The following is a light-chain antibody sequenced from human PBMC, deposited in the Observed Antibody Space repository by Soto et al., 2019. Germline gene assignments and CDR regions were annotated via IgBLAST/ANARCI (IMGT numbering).Light chain of an antibody. J-gene: IGKJ1*01. CDR3: QHYNDWPQT. CDR1: QSVSTN. Sequence: EIVMTQSSGTLSLSPGERATLSCRASQSVSTNLAWYQQIPGQAPRLLIYGASTRATGIPARFSGSGSGTEFTLAISSLQSEDLAVYYCQHYNDWPQTFGLGTKV. V-gene: IGKV3-15*01. CDR2: GAS.